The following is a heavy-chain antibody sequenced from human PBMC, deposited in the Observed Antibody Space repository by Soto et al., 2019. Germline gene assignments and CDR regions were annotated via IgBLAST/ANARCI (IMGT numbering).Heavy chain of an antibody. D-gene: IGHD6-19*01. CDR3: ARVGSSGWSPDY. Sequence: KPSETLSLTCTVSGGSISGHDWIWIRQPPGEGMEWIGYIFYSGSTTYNNNPSLKSRVSISVDTSKNQFYLRLSSVTPADTALYYCARVGSSGWSPDYWGQGTLVTVSS. J-gene: IGHJ4*02. CDR1: GGSISGHD. CDR2: IFYSGSTTY. V-gene: IGHV4-59*11.